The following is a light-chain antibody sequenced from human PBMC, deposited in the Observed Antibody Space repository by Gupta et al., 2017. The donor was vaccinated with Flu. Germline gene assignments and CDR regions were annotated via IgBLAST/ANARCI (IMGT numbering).Light chain of an antibody. CDR3: QQYYRTPET. CDR2: WAS. J-gene: IGKJ1*01. CDR1: QSLLYSSNNQTY. V-gene: IGKV4-1*01. Sequence: SLGERATINCKSSQSLLYSSNNQTYLAWYQQKPGQPPKVLIDWASTRGFGVPDRFTGRASGTDFTLAISMLHAEDVAVYYCQQYYRTPETFGQGTKVEI.